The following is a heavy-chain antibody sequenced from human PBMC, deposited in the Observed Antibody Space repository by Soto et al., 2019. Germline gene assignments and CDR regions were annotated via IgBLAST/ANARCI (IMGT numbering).Heavy chain of an antibody. J-gene: IGHJ5*02. CDR3: AKELPRGSTVDLGT. CDR1: GFTFSTYA. Sequence: EVQLVESGGDFVQPGGSLRLSCAASGFTFSTYAMSWVRQAPGKGLEWVSTISGSGSSTFYADALKGRFAISRDNSKNRLFLTMNSLRMEDTAIYYCAKELPRGSTVDLGTWGQGTLVTVSS. D-gene: IGHD2-15*01. CDR2: ISGSGSST. V-gene: IGHV3-23*04.